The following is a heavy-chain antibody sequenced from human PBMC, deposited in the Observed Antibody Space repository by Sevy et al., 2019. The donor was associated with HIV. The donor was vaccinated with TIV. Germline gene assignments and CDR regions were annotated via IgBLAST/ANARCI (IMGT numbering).Heavy chain of an antibody. V-gene: IGHV3-21*06. CDR1: GFXFSVYS. Sequence: GGSLRLSCAASGFXFSVYSMNWVRQAPGKGLEWVSSISSSFYINYADSVKDRFTISRDNAKNSLYLQMNSLRADDTAXYYCAXXIXAXXHVXGQGTTVTVSS. CDR3: AXXIXAXXHV. CDR2: ISSSFYI. J-gene: IGHJ6*02.